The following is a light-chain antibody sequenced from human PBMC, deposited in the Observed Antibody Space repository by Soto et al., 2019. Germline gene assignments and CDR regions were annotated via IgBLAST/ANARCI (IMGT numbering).Light chain of an antibody. Sequence: AIRMTQSPSSLSASTGDRVTITCRASQGISNYLAWYQQKPGTAPKLLIYAASTLQSGVPSRFSGSGSGTDFTLTIRYLQSEDFATYFCQHYNSYQGTFGQGTKVEI. CDR1: QGISNY. CDR3: QHYNSYQGT. CDR2: AAS. J-gene: IGKJ1*01. V-gene: IGKV1-8*01.